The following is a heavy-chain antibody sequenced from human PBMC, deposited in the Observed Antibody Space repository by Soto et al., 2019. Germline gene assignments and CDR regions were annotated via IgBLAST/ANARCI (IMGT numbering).Heavy chain of an antibody. CDR2: IGGGDGST. D-gene: IGHD6-13*01. J-gene: IGHJ3*02. Sequence: EVQLLGSGGGLVQPGGSLSLSCAASGFTFINYAMSWVPQAPGKGLEWVSTIGGGDGSTYYADSVKGRFTISRDNSNSALYLQMNSLRVGDTAIYYCAKGILVKPPGTRTFDIWGQGTMVIVSS. CDR1: GFTFINYA. V-gene: IGHV3-23*01. CDR3: AKGILVKPPGTRTFDI.